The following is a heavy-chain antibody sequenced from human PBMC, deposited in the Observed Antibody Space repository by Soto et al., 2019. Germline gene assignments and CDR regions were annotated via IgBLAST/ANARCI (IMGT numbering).Heavy chain of an antibody. CDR2: ISYDGNNR. J-gene: IGHJ4*02. Sequence: GGSLRLFCAASGFTFSNYGMHWVRQTPGKGLEWVAVISYDGNNRYYADSVKDRFTISRDNSKNTLYLQMNSLRAEDTAVYYCAKDTSEGVVRGIIITRYFDCWGQGTLVTVSS. D-gene: IGHD3-10*01. CDR3: AKDTSEGVVRGIIITRYFDC. CDR1: GFTFSNYG. V-gene: IGHV3-30*18.